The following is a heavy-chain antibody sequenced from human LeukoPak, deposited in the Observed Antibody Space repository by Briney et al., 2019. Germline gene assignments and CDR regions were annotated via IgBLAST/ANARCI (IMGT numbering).Heavy chain of an antibody. D-gene: IGHD3-10*01. CDR1: GFTSSSYA. J-gene: IGHJ4*02. CDR2: ISYDGSNK. CDR3: ARGAHGYYGSGSYYRNLDY. Sequence: GGSLRLSCAASGFTSSSYAMHWVRQAPGKGLEWVAVISYDGSNKYYADSVKGRFTISRDNSKNTLYLQMNSLRAEDTAVYYCARGAHGYYGSGSYYRNLDYWGQGTLVTVSS. V-gene: IGHV3-30-3*01.